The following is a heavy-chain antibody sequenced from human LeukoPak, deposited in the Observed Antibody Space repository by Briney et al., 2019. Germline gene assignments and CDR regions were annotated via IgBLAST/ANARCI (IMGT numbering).Heavy chain of an antibody. D-gene: IGHD6-6*01. CDR2: ISYSGST. V-gene: IGHV4-59*01. CDR3: ARAVYSSSLNWSPP. CDR1: GGSISSYY. J-gene: IGHJ5*02. Sequence: KPSETLSLTCSVSGGSISSYYWNWIRQPPGKGLEWIGYISYSGSTNYNPSLKSRVTISVDTSKNQFSLKLSSVTAADTAVYYCARAVYSSSLNWSPPWGQGTLVTVSS.